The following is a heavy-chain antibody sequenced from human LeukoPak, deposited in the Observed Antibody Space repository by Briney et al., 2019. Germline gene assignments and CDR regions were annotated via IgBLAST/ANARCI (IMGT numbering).Heavy chain of an antibody. J-gene: IGHJ4*02. D-gene: IGHD3-10*01. V-gene: IGHV4-30-4*01. CDR2: IYYSGST. CDR3: ARYSGSFFDY. CDR1: GGSISSGDYY. Sequence: SETLSLTCTVSGGSISSGDYYWSWIRQPPGKGLEWIGHIYYSGSTYYNPSLKSRVTISVDTSKNQFSLRLGSVTAADTAVYYCARYSGSFFDYWGQGTLVTVSS.